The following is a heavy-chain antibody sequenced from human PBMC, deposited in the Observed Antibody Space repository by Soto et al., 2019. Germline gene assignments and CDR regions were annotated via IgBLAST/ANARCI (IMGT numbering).Heavy chain of an antibody. CDR1: GFTFTSSA. D-gene: IGHD6-6*01. J-gene: IGHJ4*02. CDR2: IVVGSGNT. V-gene: IGHV1-58*01. Sequence: SVKVSCKASGFTFTSSAVQWVRQARGQRLEWIGWIVVGSGNTNYAQKFQERVTITRDMSTSTAYMELSSLRSEDTAVYYRAAKYVIAASRKIFFFDYWGQGTLVTVSS. CDR3: AAKYVIAASRKIFFFDY.